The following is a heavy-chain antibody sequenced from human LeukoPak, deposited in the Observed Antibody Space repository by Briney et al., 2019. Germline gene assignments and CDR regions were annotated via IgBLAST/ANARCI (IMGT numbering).Heavy chain of an antibody. CDR1: GFTFSSYA. Sequence: GGSLRLSCAASGFTFSSYAMHWVRQAPGKGLEWVAVISYDGSNKYYADSVKGQFTISRENAKNSLYLQMNSLRAEDTAVYYCARDLPTMEESAYDYWGQGTLVTVSS. V-gene: IGHV3-30*04. CDR3: ARDLPTMEESAYDY. J-gene: IGHJ4*02. D-gene: IGHD5-24*01. CDR2: ISYDGSNK.